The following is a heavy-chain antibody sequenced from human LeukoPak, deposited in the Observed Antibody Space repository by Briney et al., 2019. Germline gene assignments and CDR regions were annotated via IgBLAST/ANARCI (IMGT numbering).Heavy chain of an antibody. J-gene: IGHJ4*02. CDR1: GGPISSGSYY. V-gene: IGHV4-39*01. CDR3: ARGDSSSPDY. CDR2: IYYSGGT. D-gene: IGHD6-6*01. Sequence: SSETLSLTCTVSGGPISSGSYYWGWIRQPPGKGLEWIGSIYYSGGTYYNPSLKSRVTISVDTSKNQFSLKLSSVTAADTAVYYCARGDSSSPDYWGQGTLVTVSS.